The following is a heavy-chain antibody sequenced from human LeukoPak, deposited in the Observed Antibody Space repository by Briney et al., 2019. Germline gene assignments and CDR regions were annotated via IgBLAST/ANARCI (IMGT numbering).Heavy chain of an antibody. D-gene: IGHD5-24*01. CDR2: IYIGGNT. J-gene: IGHJ4*02. Sequence: GGSLRLSCAASGFTVSSSYMSWVRQPPGKGLEWVSVIYIGGNTYYAESVKGRFTISRDNSENTLYLQLNSLRAEDTAVYYCVRGDGYNFFDYWGQGTLVTVSS. CDR1: GFTVSSSY. CDR3: VRGDGYNFFDY. V-gene: IGHV3-53*01.